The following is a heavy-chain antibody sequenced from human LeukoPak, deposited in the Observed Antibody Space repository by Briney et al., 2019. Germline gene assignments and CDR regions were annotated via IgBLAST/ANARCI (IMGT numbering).Heavy chain of an antibody. V-gene: IGHV1-2*06. Sequence: ASVKVSCKASGYTFTSYDINWVRQATGQGLEWMGRINPNSGGTNYAQKFQGRVIMTRDTSISTAYMELSRLRSDDTAVYYCARAKGVVAAAGTTYNYWGQGTLVTVSS. CDR2: INPNSGGT. CDR1: GYTFTSYD. D-gene: IGHD6-13*01. J-gene: IGHJ4*02. CDR3: ARAKGVVAAAGTTYNY.